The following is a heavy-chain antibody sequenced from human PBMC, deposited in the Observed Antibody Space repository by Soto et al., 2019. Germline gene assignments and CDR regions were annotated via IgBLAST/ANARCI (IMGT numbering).Heavy chain of an antibody. Sequence: GGSLRLSCAASGFTFSSYSMNWVRQAPGKGLEWVSSISSSSSYIYYADSVKGRFTISRDNAKNSLYLQMNSLRAEDTAVYYCARDKEDYDILTGLDYSGQGTLVTVSS. J-gene: IGHJ4*02. CDR2: ISSSSSYI. V-gene: IGHV3-21*01. CDR3: ARDKEDYDILTGLDY. D-gene: IGHD3-9*01. CDR1: GFTFSSYS.